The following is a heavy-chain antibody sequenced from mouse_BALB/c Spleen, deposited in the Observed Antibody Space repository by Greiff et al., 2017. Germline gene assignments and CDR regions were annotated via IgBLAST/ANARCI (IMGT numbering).Heavy chain of an antibody. CDR2: ISDGGSCT. CDR3: ARNPYYYGTY. Sequence: EVQLVESGGGLVKPGGSLKLSCAASGFTFSDYYMYWVRQTPEKRLEWVATISDGGSCTYYPDSVKGRFTISRDNAKNNLYLQMSSLKSEDTAMYYSARNPYYYGTYGGQGTLVTVSA. J-gene: IGHJ3*01. CDR1: GFTFSDYY. V-gene: IGHV5-4*02. D-gene: IGHD1-1*01.